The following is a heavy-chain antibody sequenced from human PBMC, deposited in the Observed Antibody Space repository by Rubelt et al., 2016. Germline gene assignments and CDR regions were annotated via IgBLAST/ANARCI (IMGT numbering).Heavy chain of an antibody. D-gene: IGHD3-16*01. J-gene: IGHJ5*02. CDR1: GGSFSGYY. V-gene: IGHV4-34*02. Sequence: QVQLQQWGAGLLKPSETLSLTCAVYGGSFSGYYWSWIRQPPGKGLEWIGSIYNSGSTYYNPSLKSRVTISVDTSKNQFSRKLSSVTAADTAVYDCASYRRFGRFDPWGQGTLVTVSS. CDR2: IYNSGST. CDR3: ASYRRFGRFDP.